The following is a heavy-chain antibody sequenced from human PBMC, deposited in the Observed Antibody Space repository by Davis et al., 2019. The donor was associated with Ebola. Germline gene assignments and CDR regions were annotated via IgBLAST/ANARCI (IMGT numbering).Heavy chain of an antibody. Sequence: AASVKVSCKASGYTFTGYYMHWVRQAPGQGLEWMGRINPNSGGTNYAQKFQGRVTMTRDTSISTAYMELSSLRSEDTAVYYCARDVSGWYYFDYWGQGTLVTVSS. CDR1: GYTFTGYY. V-gene: IGHV1-2*06. D-gene: IGHD6-19*01. CDR3: ARDVSGWYYFDY. CDR2: INPNSGGT. J-gene: IGHJ4*02.